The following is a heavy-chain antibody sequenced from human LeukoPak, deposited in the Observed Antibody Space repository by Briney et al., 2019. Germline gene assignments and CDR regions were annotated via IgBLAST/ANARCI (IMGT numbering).Heavy chain of an antibody. CDR2: IKQDGSEK. J-gene: IGHJ3*02. CDR3: ARRGYSYAPGAFDI. D-gene: IGHD5-18*01. Sequence: SCKASGYTFTGYYIHWVRQAPGKGLEWVANIKQDGSEKYYVDSVKGRFTISRDNAKNSLYLQMNSLRAEDTAVYYCARRGYSYAPGAFDIWGQGTMVTVSS. V-gene: IGHV3-7*01. CDR1: GYTFTGYY.